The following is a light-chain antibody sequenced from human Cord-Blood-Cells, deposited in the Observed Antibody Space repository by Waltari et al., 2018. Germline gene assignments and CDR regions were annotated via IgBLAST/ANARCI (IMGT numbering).Light chain of an antibody. Sequence: DIVMTQSPASLAVSLGVRATINCKPRQSVFYSSNNKNYLAWYQQKPGQPPKLLIYWASTRESGVPDRFSGSGSGTDFTLTISSLQAEDVAVYYCQQYYSTPWTFGQGTKVEIK. CDR2: WAS. CDR1: QSVFYSSNNKNY. CDR3: QQYYSTPWT. J-gene: IGKJ1*01. V-gene: IGKV4-1*01.